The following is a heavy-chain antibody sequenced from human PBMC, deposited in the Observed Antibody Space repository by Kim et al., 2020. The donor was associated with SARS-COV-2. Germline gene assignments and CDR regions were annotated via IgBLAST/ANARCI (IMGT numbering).Heavy chain of an antibody. Sequence: GGSLRLSCAASGFTFSSYAMHWVRQAPGKGLEWVAVISYDGSNKYYTDSVKGRFTISRDNSKNTLYLQMNSLRAEDTAVYYCARDSDPYSGPPRYYYGMDVWGQGTTVTVSS. CDR2: ISYDGSNK. CDR1: GFTFSSYA. CDR3: ARDSDPYSGPPRYYYGMDV. J-gene: IGHJ6*02. D-gene: IGHD2-15*01. V-gene: IGHV3-30*04.